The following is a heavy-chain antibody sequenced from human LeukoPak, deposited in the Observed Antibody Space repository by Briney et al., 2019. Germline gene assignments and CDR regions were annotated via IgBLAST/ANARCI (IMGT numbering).Heavy chain of an antibody. V-gene: IGHV1-69*13. Sequence: SVKVSCKASGGTFSSYAISWVRQAPGQGLEWMGGIIPIFGTANYAQKFQGRVTITADESTSTAYMELSSLRSEDTAVYYWAGRPMRDHPYYFDYWGQGTLVTVSS. CDR1: GGTFSSYA. J-gene: IGHJ4*02. D-gene: IGHD1-14*01. CDR2: IIPIFGTA. CDR3: AGRPMRDHPYYFDY.